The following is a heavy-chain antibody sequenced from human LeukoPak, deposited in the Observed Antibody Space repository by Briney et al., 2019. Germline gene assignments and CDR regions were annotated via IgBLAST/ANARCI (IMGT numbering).Heavy chain of an antibody. J-gene: IGHJ4*02. V-gene: IGHV3-30*02. Sequence: GGSLRLSCAASGFNFSHNGMHWVRQAPGKGLEWMAFIENDGNNKHLVDSVKGRFSISRDNAKNSLYLRMNSLRAEDTAVYYCARVALYCSSTSCPFDYRGQGTLVTVSS. CDR2: IENDGNNK. CDR1: GFNFSHNG. D-gene: IGHD2-2*01. CDR3: ARVALYCSSTSCPFDY.